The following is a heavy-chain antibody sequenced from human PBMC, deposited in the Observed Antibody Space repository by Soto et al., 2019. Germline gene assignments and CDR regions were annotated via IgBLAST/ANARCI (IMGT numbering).Heavy chain of an antibody. CDR1: GGSISSYY. CDR3: ARSDGRY. J-gene: IGHJ4*02. CDR2: IYYSGST. Sequence: QVQLQESGPGLVKPSETLSLTCTVSGGSISSYYWSWIRQPPGKGLEWIGYIYYSGSTNYNPSLQSRVTISVDTSKNHFSLQLSSVTAADTAVYYCARSDGRYWGQGTLVTVSS. V-gene: IGHV4-59*01.